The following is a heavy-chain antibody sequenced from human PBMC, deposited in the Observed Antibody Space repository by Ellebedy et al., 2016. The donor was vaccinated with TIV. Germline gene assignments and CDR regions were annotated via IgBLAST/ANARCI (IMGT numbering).Heavy chain of an antibody. V-gene: IGHV3-7*01. D-gene: IGHD4-17*01. CDR3: ARRASYGDYAVQVNPWFDP. J-gene: IGHJ5*02. CDR1: GFNFRSYW. CDR2: IRQEGDEI. Sequence: PGGSLRLSCAASGFNFRSYWMAWVRQAPGKGLEWVAKIRQEGDEIYYVESVKGRFTISRDNAKNSLFLQMTSLSVEDTAVYYCARRASYGDYAVQVNPWFDPWGQGTLVTVSS.